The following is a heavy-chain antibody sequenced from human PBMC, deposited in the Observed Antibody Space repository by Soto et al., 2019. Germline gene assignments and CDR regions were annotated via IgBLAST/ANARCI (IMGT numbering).Heavy chain of an antibody. CDR1: GYTFTSYG. D-gene: IGHD1-26*01. V-gene: IGHV1-18*01. CDR3: TRDPVGGNWFDP. J-gene: IGHJ5*02. CDR2: TNPYNGNT. Sequence: QVQLVQSGVEVKKPGASVKVSCKASGYTFTSYGISWVRQAPGQGLEWMGWTNPYNGNTNYAQKRQGRVTMTPDPSTSTAYMELRSLRSDDTAVYYCTRDPVGGNWFDPWGQGTLVTVSS.